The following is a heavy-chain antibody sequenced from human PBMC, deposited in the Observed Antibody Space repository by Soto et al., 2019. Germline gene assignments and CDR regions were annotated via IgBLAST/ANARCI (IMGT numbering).Heavy chain of an antibody. V-gene: IGHV3-30*18. CDR1: GFTFSSYG. Sequence: QVQLVESGGGVVQPGRSLRLSCAASGFTFSSYGMHWVRQAPGKGLDWVAVISYDGSNKDYSDSVKGRFTISRDNSENTLYLQMTSLRAEDTAVYYCAKDLFSYYFDYWGQGTLVTFSS. J-gene: IGHJ4*02. CDR2: ISYDGSNK. D-gene: IGHD3-3*01. CDR3: AKDLFSYYFDY.